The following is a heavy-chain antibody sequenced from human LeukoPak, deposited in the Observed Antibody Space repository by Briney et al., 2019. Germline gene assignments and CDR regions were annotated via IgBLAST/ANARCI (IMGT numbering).Heavy chain of an antibody. Sequence: PSETLSLTCAVYGGSFSGYYWSWIRQPPGKGLEWIGEINHSGSTNYNPSLKSRVTISVDTSKNQFSLKLSSVTAADTAVHYCARVSLRVGDYVGETSTIDYWGQGTLATVSS. CDR3: ARVSLRVGDYVGETSTIDY. J-gene: IGHJ4*02. V-gene: IGHV4-34*01. CDR1: GGSFSGYY. CDR2: INHSGST. D-gene: IGHD4-23*01.